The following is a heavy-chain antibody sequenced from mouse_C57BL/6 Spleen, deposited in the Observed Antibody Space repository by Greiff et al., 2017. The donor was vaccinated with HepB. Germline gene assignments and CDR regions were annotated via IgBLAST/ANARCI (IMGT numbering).Heavy chain of an antibody. D-gene: IGHD1-1*01. CDR2: IWTGGGT. V-gene: IGHV2-9-1*01. CDR1: GFSLTSYA. J-gene: IGHJ1*03. CDR3: ARKRNPYGSSYPYWYFDV. Sequence: QVQLKESGPGLVAPSQSLSITCTVSGFSLTSYAISWVRQPPGKGLEWLGVIWTGGGTNYNSALKSRLSISKDNSKSQVFLKMNSLQTDDTARYYCARKRNPYGSSYPYWYFDVWDTGTTVTVSS.